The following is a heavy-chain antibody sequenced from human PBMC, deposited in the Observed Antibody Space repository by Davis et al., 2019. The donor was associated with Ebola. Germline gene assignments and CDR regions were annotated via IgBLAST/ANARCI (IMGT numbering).Heavy chain of an antibody. J-gene: IGHJ6*02. CDR1: GFSFSHYA. D-gene: IGHD3-3*01. CDR2: IKQDGSEK. Sequence: GSLRLSCGASGFSFSHYAMHWVRQAPGKGLEWVANIKQDGSEKYYVDSVKGRFTISRDNAKNSVYLQMNSLRAEDTAVYYCARNRVLRFLEWLSGTGMDVWGQGTTVTVSS. V-gene: IGHV3-7*03. CDR3: ARNRVLRFLEWLSGTGMDV.